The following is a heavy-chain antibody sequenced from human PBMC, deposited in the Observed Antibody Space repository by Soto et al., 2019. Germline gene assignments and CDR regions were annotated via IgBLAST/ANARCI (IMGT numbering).Heavy chain of an antibody. CDR1: GGSINSGGYC. D-gene: IGHD3-10*01. CDR3: SGGIPG. V-gene: IGHV4-31*03. CDR2: ISYGGST. Sequence: QVQLQESGPGLVKPSQTLSLTCTVSGGSINSGGYCWSWIRQHPGKGLDWIGCISYGGSTSYNPSLKSRVNISVDTSKNQFSLKLSPVTAADPAVYYRSGGIPGWGQGTPITVSS. J-gene: IGHJ4*02.